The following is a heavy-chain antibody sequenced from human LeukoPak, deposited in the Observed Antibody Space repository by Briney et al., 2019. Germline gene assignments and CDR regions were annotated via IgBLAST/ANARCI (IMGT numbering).Heavy chain of an antibody. D-gene: IGHD3-22*01. CDR1: GFTFSSYG. Sequence: GGSLRLSCAASGFTFSSYGMHWVRRAPGKGLEWVAVIWYDGSNKYYADSVKGRFTISRDNSKNTLYLQMNSLRAEDTAVYYCARDSLVITHAFDYWGQGTLVTVSS. CDR3: ARDSLVITHAFDY. V-gene: IGHV3-33*01. J-gene: IGHJ4*02. CDR2: IWYDGSNK.